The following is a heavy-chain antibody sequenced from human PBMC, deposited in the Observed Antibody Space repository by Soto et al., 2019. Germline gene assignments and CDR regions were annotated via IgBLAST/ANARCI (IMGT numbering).Heavy chain of an antibody. J-gene: IGHJ4*02. CDR3: ASAPALYDFWSGYSPGPHFDY. CDR1: GYTFTSYG. V-gene: IGHV1-18*01. Sequence: GASVKVSCKASGYTFTSYGISWVRQAPGQGLEWMGWISAYNGNTNYAQKLQGRVTMTTDTSTSTAYMKLRSLRSDDTAVYYCASAPALYDFWSGYSPGPHFDYWGQGTLVTVSS. D-gene: IGHD3-3*01. CDR2: ISAYNGNT.